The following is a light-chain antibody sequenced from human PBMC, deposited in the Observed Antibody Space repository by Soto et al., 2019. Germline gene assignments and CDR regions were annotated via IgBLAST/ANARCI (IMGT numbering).Light chain of an antibody. CDR3: QHYRSYPFT. J-gene: IGKJ5*01. CDR1: QSISSS. V-gene: IGKV1-5*03. Sequence: DIQMTQSPSTLSASVGDRVTITCRASQSISSSLAWYQQKPGKAPKLLISKASSLESGVPSRFRGSVSGTEFTLTISSLQPDDFASYYCQHYRSYPFTFGQGTRLEIK. CDR2: KAS.